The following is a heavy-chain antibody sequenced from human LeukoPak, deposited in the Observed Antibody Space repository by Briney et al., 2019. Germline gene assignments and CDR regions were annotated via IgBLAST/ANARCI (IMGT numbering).Heavy chain of an antibody. V-gene: IGHV3-66*01. D-gene: IGHD2-21*01. Sequence: GGSLRLPCAASGFTVSSTYMSWVRQPPGKGLEWVSVIYSGGNTYYADSVKGRFTISRDNSKGTLYLQMNRLRAEDTAVYYCAREGGHTYYFDYWGQGTLVTVSS. CDR2: IYSGGNT. CDR3: AREGGHTYYFDY. CDR1: GFTVSSTY. J-gene: IGHJ4*02.